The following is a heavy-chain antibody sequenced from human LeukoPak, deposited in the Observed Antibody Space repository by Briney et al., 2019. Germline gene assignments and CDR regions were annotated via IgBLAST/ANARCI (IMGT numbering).Heavy chain of an antibody. V-gene: IGHV3-7*03. CDR2: IKQDGRDT. J-gene: IGHJ4*02. Sequence: QPGGSLLLSCAASGFTLNTHWMSWVRPAPGKGLEGVANIKQDGRDTYYVDSVKGRFTISRDNAKNSLNLQMNSLRAEDTAMYYCATSEGYWGQGTLVTVSS. CDR3: ATSEGY. CDR1: GFTLNTHW.